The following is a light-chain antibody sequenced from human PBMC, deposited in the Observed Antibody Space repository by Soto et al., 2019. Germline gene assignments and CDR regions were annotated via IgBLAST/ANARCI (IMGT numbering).Light chain of an antibody. V-gene: IGKV1-5*01. CDR2: GAS. CDR3: QQYKTSSRV. CDR1: QTISNW. J-gene: IGKJ1*01. Sequence: DIQMSQSPSTLSASVGDRVTITCRASQTISNWLAWYQHRPGKAPLLLIYGASNLESGAPSRFSGSGSGTEFTLTISSLQPDDFATYYCQQYKTSSRVFGQGTKVDIK.